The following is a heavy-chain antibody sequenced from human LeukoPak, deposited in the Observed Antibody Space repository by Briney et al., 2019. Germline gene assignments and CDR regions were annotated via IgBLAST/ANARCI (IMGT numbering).Heavy chain of an antibody. J-gene: IGHJ4*02. CDR2: ISYNGTT. V-gene: IGHV4-39*07. CDR3: ARDGRFPPEVLPRYFDY. Sequence: PSETLSLTCIVSGGSISSSTYFWGWIRQPPGKGLEWIGIISYNGTTYYNPSLKRRVTISVDTSKNQFSLRLNSVTAADTAVYYCARDGRFPPEVLPRYFDYWGQGTLVTVSS. D-gene: IGHD1-26*01. CDR1: GGSISSSTYF.